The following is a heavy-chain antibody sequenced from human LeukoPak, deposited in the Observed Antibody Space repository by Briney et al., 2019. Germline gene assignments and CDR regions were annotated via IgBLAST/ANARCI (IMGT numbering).Heavy chain of an antibody. Sequence: SLRLSCASTGLTFISDAMSSVGHPPRKGLEWDPAISGSGGSTYYADSVKGRFTISRDNSKNTLYLQMNSLRAEDTAVYYCAKALVFGLPSDAFDIWGQGTMVTVSS. D-gene: IGHD3/OR15-3a*01. CDR1: GLTFISDA. CDR3: AKALVFGLPSDAFDI. J-gene: IGHJ3*02. V-gene: IGHV3-23*01. CDR2: ISGSGGST.